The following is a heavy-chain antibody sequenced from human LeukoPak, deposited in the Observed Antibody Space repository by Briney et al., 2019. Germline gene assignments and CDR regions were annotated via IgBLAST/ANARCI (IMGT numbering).Heavy chain of an antibody. D-gene: IGHD4-11*01. J-gene: IGHJ6*02. V-gene: IGHV1-69*01. CDR2: IIPTFGTA. Sequence: ASVKVSCKASGGTFSSYAISWVRQAPGQGLEWMGGIIPTFGTANYAQKFQGRVTITADESTSTAYMELSSLRSEDTAVYYCARSAVTYYYYGMDVWGQGTTVTVSS. CDR1: GGTFSSYA. CDR3: ARSAVTYYYYGMDV.